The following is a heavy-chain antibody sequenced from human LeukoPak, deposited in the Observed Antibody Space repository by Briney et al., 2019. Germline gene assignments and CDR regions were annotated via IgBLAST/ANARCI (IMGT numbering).Heavy chain of an antibody. CDR1: GFTVSSNY. Sequence: GSLRLSCAASGFTVSSNYMSWVRQAPGKGLEWVSVIYSGGSTYYADSVKGRFTISRDNSKNTLYLQMNSLRAEDTAVYYCATHDYSNHGWFDPWGQGTLVTVSS. CDR2: IYSGGST. CDR3: ATHDYSNHGWFDP. J-gene: IGHJ5*02. V-gene: IGHV3-66*01. D-gene: IGHD4-11*01.